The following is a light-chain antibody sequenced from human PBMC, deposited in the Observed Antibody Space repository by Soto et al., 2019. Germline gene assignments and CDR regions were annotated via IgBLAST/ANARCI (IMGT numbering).Light chain of an antibody. V-gene: IGKV3-15*01. CDR1: QSVSSN. J-gene: IGKJ2*01. CDR3: QQYHNWPPFT. CDR2: GAS. Sequence: EIVMTQSPATLSVSPGERVTRSCRASQSVSSNLAWYQQKPGQAPRLLIYGASTRATGIPARFSGSGSGTEFTLIISSLQSEDFAVYYCQQYHNWPPFTFGQGTKLEIQ.